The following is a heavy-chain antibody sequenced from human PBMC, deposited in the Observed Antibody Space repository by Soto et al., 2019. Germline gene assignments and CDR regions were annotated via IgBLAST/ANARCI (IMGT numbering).Heavy chain of an antibody. V-gene: IGHV1-18*01. Sequence: QVQLVQSGAEVKKPGASVKVSCKASGYTFTSYGISWVRQAPGQGLEWMGWISAYNGNTNYAQKLQGRVTMTTDTATSTAYMELRSLRSDDTAVYYCARDRSTMVRGVIGLPSPRIDYWGQGTLVTVSS. D-gene: IGHD3-10*01. CDR1: GYTFTSYG. J-gene: IGHJ4*02. CDR2: ISAYNGNT. CDR3: ARDRSTMVRGVIGLPSPRIDY.